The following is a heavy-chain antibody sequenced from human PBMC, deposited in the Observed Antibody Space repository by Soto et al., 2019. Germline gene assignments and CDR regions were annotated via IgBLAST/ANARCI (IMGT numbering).Heavy chain of an antibody. D-gene: IGHD2-15*01. CDR1: GFTFSSYA. Sequence: PGVSLRLSCAACGFTFSSYAMSWVRQAPGKGLEWVSAISGSGGSTYYADSVKGRFTISRDNSKNTLYLQMNSLRAEDTAVYYCAKDSYSATVPYYYYYGMDVWGQGTTVTVSS. V-gene: IGHV3-23*01. CDR3: AKDSYSATVPYYYYYGMDV. J-gene: IGHJ6*02. CDR2: ISGSGGST.